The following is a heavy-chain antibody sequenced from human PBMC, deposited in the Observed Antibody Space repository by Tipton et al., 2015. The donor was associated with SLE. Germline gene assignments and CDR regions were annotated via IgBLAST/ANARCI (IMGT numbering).Heavy chain of an antibody. J-gene: IGHJ6*02. V-gene: IGHV1-8*02. CDR1: GGTFSNYG. Sequence: QSGAEVKKPGSSVKVSCKASGGTFSNYGISWVRQAPGQGLEWMGWMSPNGGNTGYAQKFQGRVTMTRNTSMSTAYMEMSSLRSEDTALYYCARSNDFWTRPPVTRYHFYGLDVWGQGTTVTVSS. CDR2: MSPNGGNT. D-gene: IGHD3-3*01. CDR3: ARSNDFWTRPPVTRYHFYGLDV.